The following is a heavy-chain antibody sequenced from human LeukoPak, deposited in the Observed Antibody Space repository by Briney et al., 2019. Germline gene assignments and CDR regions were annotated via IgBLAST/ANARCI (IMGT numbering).Heavy chain of an antibody. J-gene: IGHJ4*02. D-gene: IGHD3-22*01. Sequence: ASETLSLTCAVYGGSFSGYYWSWIRQPPGKGLEWIGEINHSGSTNYNPSLKSRVTTSVDTSKNQFSLKLSSVTAADTAVYYCARGITGSGSINPGFDYWGQGTLVTVSS. V-gene: IGHV4-34*01. CDR2: INHSGST. CDR3: ARGITGSGSINPGFDY. CDR1: GGSFSGYY.